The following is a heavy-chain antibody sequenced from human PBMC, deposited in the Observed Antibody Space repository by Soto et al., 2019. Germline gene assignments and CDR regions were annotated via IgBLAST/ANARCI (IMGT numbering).Heavy chain of an antibody. D-gene: IGHD1-26*01. CDR2: IGGSSNSI. Sequence: LRLSCAASGFTFNSYSMNWVRQAPGEGLEWVSYIGGSSNSIYYADSVKGRFTVSRDNAKNSLYLQMNSLRDEDTAVYYCARDLAVGAYAHFDYWGQGTLVTVSS. J-gene: IGHJ4*02. CDR1: GFTFNSYS. CDR3: ARDLAVGAYAHFDY. V-gene: IGHV3-48*02.